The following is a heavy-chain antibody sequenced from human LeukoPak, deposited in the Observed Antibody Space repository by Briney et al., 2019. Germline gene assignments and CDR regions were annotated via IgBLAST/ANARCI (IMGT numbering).Heavy chain of an antibody. CDR3: AKYYDFWSGYSQHYYYMDV. CDR1: GFTFSSYS. CDR2: ISGSDGST. Sequence: GGSLRLSCAASGFTFSSYSMSWVRQAPGKGLEWVSGISGSDGSTNYADSVKGRFTISRDNSKNTLYLQMNSLRAEDTAVYYCAKYYDFWSGYSQHYYYMDVWGKGTTVTVSS. V-gene: IGHV3-23*01. J-gene: IGHJ6*03. D-gene: IGHD3-3*01.